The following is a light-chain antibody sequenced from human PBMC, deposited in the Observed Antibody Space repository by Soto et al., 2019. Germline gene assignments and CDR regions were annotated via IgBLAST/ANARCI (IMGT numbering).Light chain of an antibody. V-gene: IGLV1-40*01. Sequence: QAVVTQPPSVSGAPGQRVTISCTGSTSNIGAGYEVHWYQQVPGTAPKLLVSGHNNRPAEVPDRFFGSKSGTSASLTITGLLAEDEADYYCQSYDSSLSGWVFGGGTQLTVL. CDR1: TSNIGAGYE. CDR2: GHN. J-gene: IGLJ3*02. CDR3: QSYDSSLSGWV.